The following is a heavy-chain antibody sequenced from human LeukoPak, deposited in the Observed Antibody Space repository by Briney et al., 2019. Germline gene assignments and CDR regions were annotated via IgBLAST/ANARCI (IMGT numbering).Heavy chain of an antibody. CDR3: ARGGIAAAGPAFDY. J-gene: IGHJ4*02. CDR1: GGSISSGGYS. Sequence: SETLSLTCAVSGGSISSGGYSWSWIRQPPGKGLEWIGYIYHSGSTYYNPSLKSRVTISVDRSKNQFSLKLSSVTAADTAVYYCARGGIAAAGPAFDYWGQGTLVTVSS. V-gene: IGHV4-30-2*01. D-gene: IGHD6-13*01. CDR2: IYHSGST.